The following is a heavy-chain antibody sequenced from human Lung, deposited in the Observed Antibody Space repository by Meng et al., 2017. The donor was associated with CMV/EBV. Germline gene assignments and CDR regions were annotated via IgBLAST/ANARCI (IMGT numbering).Heavy chain of an antibody. CDR3: LRRSGGSV. CDR1: GDSMTNHNR. V-gene: IGHV4-4*02. D-gene: IGHD3-10*01. CDR2: IRDRGSS. Sequence: VQVRDLGQALVKPWDTLALTCAFSGDSMTNHNRRASVRQPPGKGREWIREIRDRGSSAYNPSLKSRITMSIDKSKKQFSLKLTSVTAADTAVYHCLRRSGGSVWGQGTLVTVSS. J-gene: IGHJ1*01.